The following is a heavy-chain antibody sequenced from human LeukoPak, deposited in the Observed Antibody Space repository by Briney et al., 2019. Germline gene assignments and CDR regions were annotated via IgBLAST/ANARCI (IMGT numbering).Heavy chain of an antibody. V-gene: IGHV3-30*18. Sequence: GGSLRLSCAASGFTFSSYGMHWVRQAPGKGLEWVAVISYDGSNKYYADSVKGRFTISRDNSKNTLYLQMNSLRAEDTAVYYCAKDRAPVAGDYYYYGMDVWGQGATVTVSS. CDR1: GFTFSSYG. D-gene: IGHD6-19*01. CDR2: ISYDGSNK. J-gene: IGHJ6*02. CDR3: AKDRAPVAGDYYYYGMDV.